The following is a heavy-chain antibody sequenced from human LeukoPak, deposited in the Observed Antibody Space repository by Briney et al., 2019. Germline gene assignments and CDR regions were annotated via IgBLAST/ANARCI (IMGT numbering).Heavy chain of an antibody. CDR1: GFTFSIYW. CDR3: ASLDY. Sequence: GSLRLSRAASGFTFSIYWVHWVRQAPGKGLVWVSSINSDGSSTSYADSVKGRFTISRDNAKNTLYLQMNTLRAEDTAVYYCASLDYWGQGTPVTVSS. CDR2: INSDGSST. J-gene: IGHJ4*02. V-gene: IGHV3-74*01.